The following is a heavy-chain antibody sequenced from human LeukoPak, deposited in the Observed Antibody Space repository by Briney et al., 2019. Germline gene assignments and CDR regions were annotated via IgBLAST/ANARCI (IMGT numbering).Heavy chain of an antibody. CDR1: GFTFSSYA. CDR3: AKLTTVTTLNY. Sequence: GGSLRLSCAASGFTFSSYAMSWVRQAPGKGLEWVSAISGSGGSTYYADSVKGRFTTSRDNSKNTLYLQMNSLRAEDTAVYYCAKLTTVTTLNYWGQGTLVTVSS. V-gene: IGHV3-23*01. CDR2: ISGSGGST. J-gene: IGHJ4*02. D-gene: IGHD4-17*01.